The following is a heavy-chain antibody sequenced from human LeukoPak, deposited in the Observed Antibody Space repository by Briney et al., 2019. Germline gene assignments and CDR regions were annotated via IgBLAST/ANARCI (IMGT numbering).Heavy chain of an antibody. V-gene: IGHV4-38-2*02. Sequence: KASETLSLTCTVSGYSISSGYYWGWIRQPPGKGLGWIGSIYHSGSTYYNPSLKSRVTISVDTSKNQFSLKLSSVTAADTAVYYCARAGDSSGYIDAFDIWGQGTMVTVSS. CDR2: IYHSGST. CDR1: GYSISSGYY. D-gene: IGHD3-22*01. CDR3: ARAGDSSGYIDAFDI. J-gene: IGHJ3*02.